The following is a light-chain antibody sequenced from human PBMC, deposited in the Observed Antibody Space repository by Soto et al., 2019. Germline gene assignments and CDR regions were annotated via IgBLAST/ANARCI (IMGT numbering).Light chain of an antibody. CDR2: EVT. V-gene: IGLV2-11*01. CDR1: SSDVGGYQF. CDR3: ASHAGSSHAWV. Sequence: QSALTQPRSVSGSPGQSVTISCTGTSSDVGGYQFVSWYQQYPGKAPKVMIYEVTKRPSGVPDRFSGSKSGNTASLPVSGLQADVEADYYCASHAGSSHAWVFGGGTKLTV. J-gene: IGLJ3*02.